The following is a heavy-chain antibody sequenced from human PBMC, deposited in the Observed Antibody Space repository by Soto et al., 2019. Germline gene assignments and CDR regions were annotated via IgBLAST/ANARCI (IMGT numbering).Heavy chain of an antibody. CDR3: AKPNLNCSSTSCYDY. J-gene: IGHJ4*02. V-gene: IGHV3-23*01. D-gene: IGHD2-2*01. CDR1: GFTFTSYA. CDR2: ITGSGGNT. Sequence: GGSLRLSCAASGFTFTSYALSWVRQAPGRGLEWVSAITGSGGNTYYADSVKGRFTISRDNSKNTLYLQMGSLRAEDTAVYYCAKPNLNCSSTSCYDYWGQGTLVTVSS.